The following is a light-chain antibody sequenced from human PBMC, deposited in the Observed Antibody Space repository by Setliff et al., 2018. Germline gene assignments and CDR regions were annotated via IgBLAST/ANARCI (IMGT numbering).Light chain of an antibody. J-gene: IGLJ1*01. CDR2: DVT. Sequence: QSALPQPASVSGSPGQWITISCSGTSSDVGGYNYVSWYQQHPGKAPKLMIYDVTNRPSGISNRFSGSKSGNTASLTISGLQAEDDADYYCSSYTTSGTDVFGTGTKVTVL. CDR3: SSYTTSGTDV. CDR1: SSDVGGYNY. V-gene: IGLV2-14*03.